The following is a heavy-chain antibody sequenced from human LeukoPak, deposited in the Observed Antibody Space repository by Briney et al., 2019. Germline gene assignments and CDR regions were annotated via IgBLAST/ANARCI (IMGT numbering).Heavy chain of an antibody. Sequence: SETLSLTCTVSGGSISSGGYYWSWIRQHPGKGLEWIGYIYYSGSTYYNPSLKSRVSISVDTSKNQFSLKLSSVTAADTAVYYCARVPDDTSGLRRWYFDLWGRGTLVSVSS. D-gene: IGHD3-22*01. V-gene: IGHV4-31*03. CDR2: IYYSGST. J-gene: IGHJ2*01. CDR3: ARVPDDTSGLRRWYFDL. CDR1: GGSISSGGYY.